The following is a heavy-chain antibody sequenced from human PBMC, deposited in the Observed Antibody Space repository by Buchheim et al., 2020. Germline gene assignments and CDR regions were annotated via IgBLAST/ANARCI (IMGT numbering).Heavy chain of an antibody. CDR3: ARHRKDDFWSGSPYYYYGMDV. CDR1: GGTFSSYA. Sequence: QVQLVQSGAEVKKPGSSVKVSCKASGGTFSSYAISWVRQAPGQGLEWMGGIIPIFGTANYAQKLQGRVTITADESTRTAHMELSSLRSEDTAVYYCARHRKDDFWSGSPYYYYGMDVWGQGTT. V-gene: IGHV1-69*01. CDR2: IIPIFGTA. J-gene: IGHJ6*02. D-gene: IGHD3-3*01.